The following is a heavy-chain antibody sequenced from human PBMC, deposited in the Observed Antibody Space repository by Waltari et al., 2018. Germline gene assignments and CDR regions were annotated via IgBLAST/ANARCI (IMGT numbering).Heavy chain of an antibody. J-gene: IGHJ6*02. Sequence: QVQLVESGGGLVKPGGSLHLSCEASGFTFSDYYMSWIRQAPGKGVDWVSYSSSSGSTIYYADSVKGRFTISRGTSKNSLYLQMNSVRAEDTAVYYCARRNYPYYYYGMDVWGQGTTVTVSS. D-gene: IGHD1-1*01. CDR3: ARRNYPYYYYGMDV. CDR2: SSSSGSTI. V-gene: IGHV3-11*04. CDR1: GFTFSDYY.